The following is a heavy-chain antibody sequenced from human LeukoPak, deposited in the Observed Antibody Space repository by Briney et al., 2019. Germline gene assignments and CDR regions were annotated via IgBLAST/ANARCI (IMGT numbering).Heavy chain of an antibody. CDR3: VGGTKGIAAN. D-gene: IGHD6-13*01. CDR2: ISYDGSNK. CDR1: GFTFSDYG. J-gene: IGHJ4*02. V-gene: IGHV3-30*03. Sequence: GGSLRLSCAASGFTFSDYGMHWVRQAPGKGLEWVAVISYDGSNKYYADSVKGRFTISRDNSKNTLYLQMNSLRAEDTAVYYCVGGTKGIAANWGQGALVTVSS.